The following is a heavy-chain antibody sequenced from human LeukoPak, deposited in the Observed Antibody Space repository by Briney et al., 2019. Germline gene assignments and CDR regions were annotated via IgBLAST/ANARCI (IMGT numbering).Heavy chain of an antibody. V-gene: IGHV3-43D*03. Sequence: GGSLRLSCAASGFTFDDYAMHWVRQAPGKGLEWVSLIGWDGGSTYYADSVKGRFTISRDNSKNSLYLQMNSLRAEDTALYYCAKGPTTCSGGSCYPYYFDYWGQGTLVTVSS. CDR2: IGWDGGST. D-gene: IGHD2-15*01. J-gene: IGHJ4*02. CDR1: GFTFDDYA. CDR3: AKGPTTCSGGSCYPYYFDY.